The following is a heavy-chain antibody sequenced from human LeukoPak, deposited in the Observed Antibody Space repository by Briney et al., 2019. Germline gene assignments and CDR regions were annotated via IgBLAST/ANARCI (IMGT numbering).Heavy chain of an antibody. D-gene: IGHD2-21*02. CDR1: GGSLSGYY. CDR3: ARAGLDCPCFDY. Sequence: SETLSLTCTVSGGSLSGYYWSWIRQPPGKGLEWIGYIYNSGNTNYNPSLKSRVIITADTSRNQFSLKLSSVTAADTAVYYCARAGLDCPCFDYWGQGTLVTVSS. J-gene: IGHJ4*02. CDR2: IYNSGNT. V-gene: IGHV4-59*01.